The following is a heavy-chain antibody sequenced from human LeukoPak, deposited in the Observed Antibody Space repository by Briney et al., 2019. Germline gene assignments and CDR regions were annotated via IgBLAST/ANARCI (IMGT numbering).Heavy chain of an antibody. CDR2: IASKTDGGTT. CDR1: GFPFSSYA. J-gene: IGHJ4*02. CDR3: TTGIRGD. V-gene: IGHV3-15*04. Sequence: GGSLGLSFAASGFPFSSYAMSWVRPAPGKGLEWVGRIASKTDGGTTDYAAPVKGRFTISRDDSKNTLFLQMNSLKTEDTAVYYCTTGIRGDCGQGTLVTVSS.